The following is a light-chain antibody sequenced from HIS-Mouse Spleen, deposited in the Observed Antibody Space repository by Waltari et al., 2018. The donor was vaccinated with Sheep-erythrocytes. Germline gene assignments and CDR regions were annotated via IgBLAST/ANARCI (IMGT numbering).Light chain of an antibody. Sequence: QSALTQPASVSGSPGQSITISCTGTSSDVGSYNLVSWYQQHPGKAPKLMIYEGSKRPSGGSNRVSGSKSGNTASLTSSGLQAEDEADYYCCSYAGSSTPWVFGGGTKLTVL. CDR2: EGS. V-gene: IGLV2-23*01. CDR1: SSDVGSYNL. CDR3: CSYAGSSTPWV. J-gene: IGLJ3*02.